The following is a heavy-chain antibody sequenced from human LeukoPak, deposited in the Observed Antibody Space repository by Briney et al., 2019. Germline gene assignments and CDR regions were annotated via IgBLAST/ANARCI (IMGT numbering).Heavy chain of an antibody. CDR3: GTHAGRTGSDD. CDR2: ISGSGNDI. V-gene: IGHV3-11*01. J-gene: IGHJ4*02. D-gene: IGHD3/OR15-3a*01. CDR1: GFIFSGCY. Sequence: GGSLRLSCATSGFIFSGCYMSWIRQAPGKGLEWVSYISGSGNDISYADSVKGRFTISRDNAKGSLYLQMNSLRAADTAVYYCGTHAGRTGSDDWGQGTLVTVSS.